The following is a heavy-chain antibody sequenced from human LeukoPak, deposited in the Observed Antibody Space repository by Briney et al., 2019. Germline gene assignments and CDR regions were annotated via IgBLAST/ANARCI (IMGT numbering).Heavy chain of an antibody. CDR1: GGSISSYY. Sequence: PSETLSLTCTVSGGSISSYYWSWIRQPPGKGLEWIGYIYYSGNTNYNPSLKSRVTISTDTSKNQFSLKLSSVTAADTAVYYCARVGDEIFDYWGQGTLFTVSS. J-gene: IGHJ4*02. V-gene: IGHV4-59*01. D-gene: IGHD5-24*01. CDR2: IYYSGNT. CDR3: ARVGDEIFDY.